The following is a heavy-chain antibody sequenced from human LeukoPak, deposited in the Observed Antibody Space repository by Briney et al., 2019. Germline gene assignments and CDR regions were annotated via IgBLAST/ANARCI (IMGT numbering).Heavy chain of an antibody. V-gene: IGHV7-4-1*02. CDR3: ASLVGATTLYYYYYLDV. D-gene: IGHD1-26*01. CDR2: INTNTGNP. Sequence: ASVKVSCKASGYTFTSYAMNWVRQAPGQGLEWMGWINTNTGNPTYAQGFTGRFVFSLDTSVSTAYLQISSLKAEDTAVYYCASLVGATTLYYYYYLDVWGKGTTVTVSS. J-gene: IGHJ6*03. CDR1: GYTFTSYA.